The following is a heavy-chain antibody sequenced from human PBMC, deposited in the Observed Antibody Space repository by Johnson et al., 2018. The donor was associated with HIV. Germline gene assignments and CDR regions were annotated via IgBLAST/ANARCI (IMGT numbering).Heavy chain of an antibody. J-gene: IGHJ3*02. CDR1: GFTFSSYW. CDR2: INWNGGST. Sequence: VQLVESGGGLVQPWGSLRLSCAASGFTFSSYWMHWVRQAPGKGLVWVSRINWNGGSTGYADSVKGRFTISRDNSKNTLYLQMDSLRAEDTAVYYCAKDRGLWFGDDAFDIWGQGTMVTVSS. D-gene: IGHD3-10*01. V-gene: IGHV3-74*01. CDR3: AKDRGLWFGDDAFDI.